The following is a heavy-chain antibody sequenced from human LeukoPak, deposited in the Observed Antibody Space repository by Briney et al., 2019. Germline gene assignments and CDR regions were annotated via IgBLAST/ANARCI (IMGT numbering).Heavy chain of an antibody. D-gene: IGHD2-15*01. CDR3: ARDIVVVVAATNWFDP. CDR1: GGSISSGSYY. CDR2: IYTSGST. Sequence: SETLSLTCTVSGGSISSGSYYWSWIRQPAGKGLEWIGRIYTSGSTNYNPSLKSRVTISVDTSKNQFSLKLSSVTAADTAVYYCARDIVVVVAATNWFDPWGQGTLVTVSS. V-gene: IGHV4-61*02. J-gene: IGHJ5*02.